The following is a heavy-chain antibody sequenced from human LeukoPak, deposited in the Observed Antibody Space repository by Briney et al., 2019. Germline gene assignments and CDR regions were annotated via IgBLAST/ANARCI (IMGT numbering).Heavy chain of an antibody. J-gene: IGHJ4*02. D-gene: IGHD3-22*01. Sequence: PGRSLRLSCAASGFTFDDYAMPWVRQAPGRGLEWVSGISWNSGSIGYADSVKGRFTISRDNAKNSLYLQMNSLRAEDMALYYCAKVVQVYYHSSGYPGYFDYWGQGTLVTVSS. CDR2: ISWNSGSI. CDR3: AKVVQVYYHSSGYPGYFDY. V-gene: IGHV3-9*03. CDR1: GFTFDDYA.